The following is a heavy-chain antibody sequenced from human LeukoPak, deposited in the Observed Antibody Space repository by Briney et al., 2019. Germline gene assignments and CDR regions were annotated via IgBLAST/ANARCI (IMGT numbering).Heavy chain of an antibody. D-gene: IGHD3-22*01. CDR3: ASDPLPYDSSGYDTNPIGQ. CDR1: GGSFSGYF. J-gene: IGHJ4*02. V-gene: IGHV4-34*01. Sequence: SETLSLTCAVYGGSFSGYFWSWIRQPPGKGLEWIGDINHNGGTNYNPSLKSRVTISVDTSKNQFSLKLSSVTAADTAVYYCASDPLPYDSSGYDTNPIGQWGQGTLVTVSS. CDR2: INHNGGT.